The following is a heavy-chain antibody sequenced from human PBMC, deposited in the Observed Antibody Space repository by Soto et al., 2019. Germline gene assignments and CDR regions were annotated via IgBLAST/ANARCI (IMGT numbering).Heavy chain of an antibody. CDR3: ARSVAGHFDY. D-gene: IGHD6-19*01. Sequence: GGSLRLSCAASGFTLNIYSMNWFRQAPGKGLEWVSYITSDTATIHYADSVRGRFTISRDNAENSLFLQMNSLRDEDTAAYYCARSVAGHFDYWGQGALVTVSS. CDR2: ITSDTATI. CDR1: GFTLNIYS. V-gene: IGHV3-48*02. J-gene: IGHJ4*02.